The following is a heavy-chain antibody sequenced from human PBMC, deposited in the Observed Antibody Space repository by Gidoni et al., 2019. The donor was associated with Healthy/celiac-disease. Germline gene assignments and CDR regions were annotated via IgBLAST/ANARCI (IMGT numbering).Heavy chain of an antibody. Sequence: GKGLEWVSSISSSSSYIYSADSVKGRFTISRDNAKNSLYLQMNSLRAEDTAVYYCARGYDILTGYYPYYYYYYGMDVWGQGTTVTVSS. J-gene: IGHJ6*02. CDR3: ARGYDILTGYYPYYYYYYGMDV. CDR2: ISSSSSYI. D-gene: IGHD3-9*01. V-gene: IGHV3-21*01.